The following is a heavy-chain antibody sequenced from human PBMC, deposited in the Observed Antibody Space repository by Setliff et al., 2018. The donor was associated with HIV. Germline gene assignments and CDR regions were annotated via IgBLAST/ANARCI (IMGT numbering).Heavy chain of an antibody. D-gene: IGHD3-3*01. CDR1: GGTFNRYA. CDR3: ARGAFWSGFLYAFDI. V-gene: IGHV1-69*06. CDR2: IIPIFNTA. J-gene: IGHJ3*02. Sequence: GASVKVSCKASGGTFNRYAISWVRQAPGQGLKWMGRIIPIFNTANYPYNSQGRVTITADKSTGTAYMELSSLKSEDTAVYYCARGAFWSGFLYAFDIWGQGTVVTVSS.